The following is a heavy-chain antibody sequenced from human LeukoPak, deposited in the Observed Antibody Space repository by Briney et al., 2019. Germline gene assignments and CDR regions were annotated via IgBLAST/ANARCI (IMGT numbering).Heavy chain of an antibody. D-gene: IGHD5-12*01. CDR3: ARHLWVATSPRPFDP. CDR2: IYYSGST. CDR1: GGSISSSSYY. V-gene: IGHV4-39*01. J-gene: IGHJ5*02. Sequence: SETLSLTCTVSGGSISSSSYYWGWIRQPPGKGLEWIVSIYYSGSTYYNPSLKSRVTISVDTSKNQFSLKLSSVTAADTAVYYCARHLWVATSPRPFDPWGQGTLVTVSS.